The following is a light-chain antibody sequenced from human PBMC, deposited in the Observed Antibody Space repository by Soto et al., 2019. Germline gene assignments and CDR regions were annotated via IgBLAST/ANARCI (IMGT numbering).Light chain of an antibody. Sequence: QSVLTQPPSVSGAPGQRVTISCTGSSSNIGAGYDVHWYQQLPGTAPNLLIYGNSNRPSGVPDRFSGSKSGTSASLAITGLQAEDEADYYCQSYESSLSGFYVFGTGTKLTVL. CDR2: GNS. J-gene: IGLJ1*01. CDR3: QSYESSLSGFYV. CDR1: SSNIGAGYD. V-gene: IGLV1-40*01.